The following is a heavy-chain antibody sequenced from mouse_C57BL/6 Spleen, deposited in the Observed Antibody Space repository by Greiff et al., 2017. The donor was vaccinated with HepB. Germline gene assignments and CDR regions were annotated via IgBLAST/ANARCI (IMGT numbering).Heavy chain of an antibody. J-gene: IGHJ4*01. CDR3: ARGGRLYAMDY. D-gene: IGHD3-2*02. V-gene: IGHV1-19*01. Sequence: EVQLQQSGPVLVKPGASVKMSCKASGYTFPDYYMNWVKQSHGKSLEWIGVINPYNGGTSYNQKFKGKATLTVDKSSSTAYMELNSLTSEDSAVYYCARGGRLYAMDYWGQGTSVTVSS. CDR2: INPYNGGT. CDR1: GYTFPDYY.